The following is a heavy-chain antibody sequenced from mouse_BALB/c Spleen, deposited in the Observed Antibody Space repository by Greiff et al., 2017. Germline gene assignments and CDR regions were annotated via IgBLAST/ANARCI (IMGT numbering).Heavy chain of an antibody. J-gene: IGHJ4*01. CDR3: ARRKPYYGSSPLDY. V-gene: IGHV3-2*02. Sequence: EVQLQQSGPGLVKPSQSLSLTCTVTGYSITSDYAWNWIRQFPGNKLEWMGYISYSGSTSYNPSLKSRISITRDTSKNQFFLQLNSVTTEDTATYYCARRKPYYGSSPLDYWGQGTSVTVSS. CDR1: GYSITSDYA. D-gene: IGHD1-1*01. CDR2: ISYSGST.